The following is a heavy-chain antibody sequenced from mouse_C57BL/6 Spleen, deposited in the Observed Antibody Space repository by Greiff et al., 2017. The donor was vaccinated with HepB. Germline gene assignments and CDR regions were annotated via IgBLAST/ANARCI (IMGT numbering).Heavy chain of an antibody. CDR2: IDPSDSET. V-gene: IGHV1-52*01. CDR3: ARRDVWDYEGWYFDY. J-gene: IGHJ2*01. D-gene: IGHD2-4*01. Sequence: QVQLKQPGAELVRPGSSVKLSCKASGYTFTSYWMHWVKQRPIQGLEWIGNIDPSDSETHYNQKFKDKATLTVDKSSSTAYMQLSSLTSEDSAVYYCARRDVWDYEGWYFDYWGQGTTLTVSS. CDR1: GYTFTSYW.